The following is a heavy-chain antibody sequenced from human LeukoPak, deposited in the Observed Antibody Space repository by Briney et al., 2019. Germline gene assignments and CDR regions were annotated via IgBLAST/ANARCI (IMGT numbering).Heavy chain of an antibody. Sequence: GGSLRLSCAASGFTFSSYGMHWVRQAPGKGLEWVSSISHSSSYIYYADSVKGRFTISRDNAKNSLYLQMNSLRAEDTAVYYCARRQQAVAGTFDYWGQGTLVTVSS. CDR3: ARRQQAVAGTFDY. CDR2: ISHSSSYI. V-gene: IGHV3-21*01. J-gene: IGHJ4*02. CDR1: GFTFSSYG. D-gene: IGHD6-19*01.